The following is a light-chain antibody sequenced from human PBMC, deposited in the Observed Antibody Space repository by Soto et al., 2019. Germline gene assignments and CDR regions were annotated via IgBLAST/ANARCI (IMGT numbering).Light chain of an antibody. CDR2: GAS. CDR3: QQYGSSPRT. J-gene: IGKJ1*01. V-gene: IGKV3-20*01. Sequence: EIVLTQSPGTLSMSPGERATLSCRASQSISSNYLAWYQQKPGQAPRLLIYGASSRATGIPDRFSGSGSGTAFTLTISRLETEDFAVDYCQQYGSSPRTFGQGTKVEFK. CDR1: QSISSNY.